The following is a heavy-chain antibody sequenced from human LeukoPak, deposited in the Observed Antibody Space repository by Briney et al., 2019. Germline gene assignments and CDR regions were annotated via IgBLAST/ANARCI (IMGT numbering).Heavy chain of an antibody. CDR2: IYYSGST. Sequence: PSETLSLTCTVFGGSISSYYWSWIRQPPGKGLEWIGYIYYSGSTNYNPSLKSRVTISVDTSKNQFSLKLSSVTAADTAVYYCARYSQSTATFDYWGQGTLVTVSS. J-gene: IGHJ4*02. V-gene: IGHV4-59*08. CDR1: GGSISSYY. CDR3: ARYSQSTATFDY. D-gene: IGHD2-21*02.